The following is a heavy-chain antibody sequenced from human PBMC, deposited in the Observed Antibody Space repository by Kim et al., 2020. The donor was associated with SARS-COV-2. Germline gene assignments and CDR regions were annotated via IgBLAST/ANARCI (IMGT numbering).Heavy chain of an antibody. J-gene: IGHJ2*01. D-gene: IGHD2-21*01. Sequence: DSVKGRVTISRDNSKNTVYLQMDRLRAEDTAVYYCARVGEFSASNWYFDLWGRGTQVLVSS. V-gene: IGHV3-30*07. CDR3: ARVGEFSASNWYFDL.